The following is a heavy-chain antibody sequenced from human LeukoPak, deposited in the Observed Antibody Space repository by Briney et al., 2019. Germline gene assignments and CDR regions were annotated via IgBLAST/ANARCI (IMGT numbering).Heavy chain of an antibody. CDR3: ARNSESGNYYKKPIDF. J-gene: IGHJ4*02. V-gene: IGHV3-48*01. CDR1: GFAFSSYS. Sequence: PGGSLRLSCAASGFAFSSYSMNWVRQAPGKGLEWVSYISSSSSTIYYADSVKGRFTISRDNSRNTLFLQMNSLRAEDTAVYYCARNSESGNYYKKPIDFWGQGTLVTVSS. CDR2: ISSSSSTI. D-gene: IGHD3-10*01.